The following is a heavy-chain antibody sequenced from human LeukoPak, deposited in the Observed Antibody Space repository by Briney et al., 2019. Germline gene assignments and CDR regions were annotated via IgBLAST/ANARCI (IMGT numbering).Heavy chain of an antibody. CDR3: ARYGGNSRGNWFDP. V-gene: IGHV4-31*03. CDR1: GGSISSGGYY. D-gene: IGHD4-23*01. J-gene: IGHJ5*02. CDR2: IYYSGST. Sequence: SQTLSLTCTVSGGSISSGGYYWSWIRQHPGKGLEWIRYIYYSGSTYYNPSLESRVTISVDTSKNQFSLKLSSVTAADTAVYYCARYGGNSRGNWFDPWGQGTLVTVSS.